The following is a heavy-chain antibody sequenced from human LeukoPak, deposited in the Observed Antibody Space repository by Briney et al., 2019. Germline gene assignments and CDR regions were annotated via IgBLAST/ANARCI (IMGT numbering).Heavy chain of an antibody. CDR3: AATYRTRGYTYGYFDY. J-gene: IGHJ4*02. CDR1: GDSITSVNYY. V-gene: IGHV4-39*01. CDR2: IYYSGST. Sequence: SETLSLTCTVSGDSITSVNYYWGWIRQPPGKGLEWIGNIYYSGSTYYNPSLKSRVSMSLDTSKNQFSLKLSSVTAAETAVYYCAATYRTRGYTYGYFDYWGQGTLVTVPS. D-gene: IGHD5-18*01.